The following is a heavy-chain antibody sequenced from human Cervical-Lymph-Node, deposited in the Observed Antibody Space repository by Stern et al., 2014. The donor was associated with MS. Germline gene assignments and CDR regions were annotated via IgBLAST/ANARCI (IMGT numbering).Heavy chain of an antibody. J-gene: IGHJ4*02. CDR2: ITRHGHTT. D-gene: IGHD6-19*01. CDR3: ATTSRPSSSGWYFDF. V-gene: IGHV3-11*01. CDR1: GFPFRDFF. Sequence: QVQLVQSGGGLVKPGGSLRLSCAASGFPFRDFFMSWLRQAPGNGLSWVSYITRHGHTTRYADSLKGRFTISRDNAKNSLYLQIDTLRAEDTAVYYCATTSRPSSSGWYFDFWGQGALVTVSS.